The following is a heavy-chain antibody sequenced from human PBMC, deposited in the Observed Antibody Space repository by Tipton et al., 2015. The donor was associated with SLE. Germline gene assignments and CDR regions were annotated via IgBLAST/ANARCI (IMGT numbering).Heavy chain of an antibody. CDR3: ARDLGVRGTFFDY. J-gene: IGHJ4*02. CDR1: GGSISSYY. Sequence: TLSLTCTVSGGSISSYYWSWIRQPPGKGLEWIGYIYYSGSTNYNPFLKSRVTISVDTSKNQFSLKLSSVTAADTAVYYCARDLGVRGTFFDYWGQGTLVTVSS. V-gene: IGHV4-59*01. D-gene: IGHD3-16*01. CDR2: IYYSGST.